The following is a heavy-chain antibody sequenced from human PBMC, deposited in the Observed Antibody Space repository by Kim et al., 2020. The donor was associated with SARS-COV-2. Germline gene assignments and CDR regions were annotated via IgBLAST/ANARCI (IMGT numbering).Heavy chain of an antibody. V-gene: IGHV4-39*07. CDR1: GGSISSSSYY. D-gene: IGHD3-3*01. J-gene: IGHJ6*02. CDR2: IYYSGST. Sequence: SETLSLTCTVSGGSISSSSYYWGWIRQPPGKGLEWIGSIYYSGSTYYNPSLKSRVTISVDTSKNQFSLKLSSVTAADTAVYYCARDELRFLESYYYYYGMDVWGQGTTVTVSS. CDR3: ARDELRFLESYYYYYGMDV.